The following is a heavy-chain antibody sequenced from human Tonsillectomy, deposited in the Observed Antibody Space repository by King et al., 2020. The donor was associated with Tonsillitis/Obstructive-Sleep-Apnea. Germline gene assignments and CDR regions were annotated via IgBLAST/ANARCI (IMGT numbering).Heavy chain of an antibody. CDR2: IDSSSSYT. V-gene: IGHV3-11*05. J-gene: IGHJ5*02. Sequence: VQLVESGGGLVKPGGSLRLSCAAPGFTFSDYYMSWSRQAPGEGLEWLSIIDSSSSYTNYADSVKGRFTISRDNVKNPMYLQMNSLRAEDTAVYYCARAVAAPDNWFDPWGQGTLVTVSS. CDR3: ARAVAAPDNWFDP. CDR1: GFTFSDYY. D-gene: IGHD6-13*01.